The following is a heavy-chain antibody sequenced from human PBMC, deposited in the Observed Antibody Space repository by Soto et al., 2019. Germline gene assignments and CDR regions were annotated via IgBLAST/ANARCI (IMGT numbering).Heavy chain of an antibody. CDR2: IYHSGST. J-gene: IGHJ6*02. D-gene: IGHD4-4*01. Sequence: ETLSLTCAVSGGSISSSNWWSWVRQPPGKGLEWIGEIYHSGSTNYNPSLKSRVTISVDKSKNQFSLKLSSVTAADTAVYYCASHSNYEDYYYGMDVWGQGTTVTVSS. V-gene: IGHV4-4*02. CDR3: ASHSNYEDYYYGMDV. CDR1: GGSISSSNW.